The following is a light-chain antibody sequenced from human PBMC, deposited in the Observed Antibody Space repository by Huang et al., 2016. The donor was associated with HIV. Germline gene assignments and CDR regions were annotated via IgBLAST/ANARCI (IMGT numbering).Light chain of an antibody. J-gene: IGKJ4*01. CDR3: QQLDSYPVT. CDR2: AAS. Sequence: IKLTQSPSSLSASVGDRVTITCRTSQGISHYLAWYQQQPGKAPKLLIYAASTLYSGVPSRFSGSGSGTDFTLTISSLQPEDFATYYCQQLDSYPVTFGGGTKVDIK. CDR1: QGISHY. V-gene: IGKV1-9*01.